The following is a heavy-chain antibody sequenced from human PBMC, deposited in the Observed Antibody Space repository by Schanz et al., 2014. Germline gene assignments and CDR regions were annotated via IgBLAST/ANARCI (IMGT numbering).Heavy chain of an antibody. CDR3: AKNRSGDCEGFLAS. Sequence: EVQLLESGGGLVQPGGSLRLSCAASGFSFRKSAMSWVRQAPGKGLEWVSALTGSGTTTYYADSVKGRFTISRDNSKSSLYLQIDSLRSEYTALYYCAKNRSGDCEGFLASWGQGTQVTVSS. CDR1: GFSFRKSA. D-gene: IGHD2-21*02. J-gene: IGHJ5*02. CDR2: LTGSGTTT. V-gene: IGHV3-23*01.